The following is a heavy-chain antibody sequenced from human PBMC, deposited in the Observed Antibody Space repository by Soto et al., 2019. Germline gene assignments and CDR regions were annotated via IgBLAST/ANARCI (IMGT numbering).Heavy chain of an antibody. V-gene: IGHV4-39*01. CDR2: IYYSGST. D-gene: IGHD4-4*01. CDR3: ARHGWTTVRSKEGSNQDTKYNWFDP. Sequence: SETLSLTCTVSGGSISSSSYYWGWIRQPPGKGLEWIGSIYYSGSTYYNPSLKSRVTISVDTSKNQFSLKLSSVTAADTAVYYCARHGWTTVRSKEGSNQDTKYNWFDPWGQGTLVTVSS. J-gene: IGHJ5*02. CDR1: GGSISSSSYY.